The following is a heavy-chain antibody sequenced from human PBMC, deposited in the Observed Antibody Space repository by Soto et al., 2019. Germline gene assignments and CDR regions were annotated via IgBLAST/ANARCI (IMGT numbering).Heavy chain of an antibody. D-gene: IGHD6-19*01. J-gene: IGHJ3*01. CDR1: GDSISNSRW. CDR2: IFHSGDT. V-gene: IGHV4-4*02. Sequence: QVQLQESGPGLVKPSGTLSLTCAVSGDSISNSRWWTWVRQPPGKGLEWIGDIFHSGDTNYNPSLKRRVFISVDKSQNQFSLKVSSVTAADTAVYSCADSTGWSRHDVWGQGTLVTVSS. CDR3: ADSTGWSRHDV.